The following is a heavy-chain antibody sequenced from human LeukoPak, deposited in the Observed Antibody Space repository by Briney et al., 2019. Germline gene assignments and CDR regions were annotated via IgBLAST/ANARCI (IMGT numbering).Heavy chain of an antibody. Sequence: EASVKVSCKASGGTFSSYAISWVRQAPGQGLEWMGRIIPIFGTANYAQKFQGRVTIITDESTSTAYMELSSLRSEDTAVYYCARAGDHYYFDYWGQGTLVTVSS. D-gene: IGHD4-17*01. CDR3: ARAGDHYYFDY. V-gene: IGHV1-69*05. J-gene: IGHJ4*02. CDR2: IIPIFGTA. CDR1: GGTFSSYA.